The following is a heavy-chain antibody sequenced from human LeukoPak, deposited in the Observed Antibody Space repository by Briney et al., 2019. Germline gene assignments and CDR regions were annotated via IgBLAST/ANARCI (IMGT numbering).Heavy chain of an antibody. D-gene: IGHD1-26*01. CDR2: IYYSGST. CDR3: ARVRGSSGSYEYYHYMDV. J-gene: IGHJ6*03. Sequence: SETLFLTCTVSGGSISNYYWSWIRQPPGKELEWIGYIYYSGSTNYNPSLKSRVTMSVDTSKKQFSLKLSSVTAADTAVYYCARVRGSSGSYEYYHYMDVWGKGTTVTISS. CDR1: GGSISNYY. V-gene: IGHV4-59*12.